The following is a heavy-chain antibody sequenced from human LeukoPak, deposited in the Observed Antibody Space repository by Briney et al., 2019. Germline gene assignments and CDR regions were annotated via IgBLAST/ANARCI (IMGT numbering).Heavy chain of an antibody. CDR1: GYTFTSYY. CDR2: INPSGGST. CDR3: ARDQGYSYGYVYYYGMDV. D-gene: IGHD5-18*01. Sequence: ASVKVSCKASGYTFTSYYMHWVRQAPGQGLEWMGLINPSGGSTSYAQKFQGRVTMTRDTSTSTVYMELSSLRSEDTAVYYCARDQGYSYGYVYYYGMDVWGQGTTVTVSS. J-gene: IGHJ6*02. V-gene: IGHV1-46*01.